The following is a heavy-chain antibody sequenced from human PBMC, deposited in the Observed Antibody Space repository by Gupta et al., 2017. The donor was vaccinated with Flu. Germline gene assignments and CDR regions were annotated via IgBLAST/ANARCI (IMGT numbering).Heavy chain of an antibody. V-gene: IGHV6-1*01. D-gene: IGHD5-18*01. CDR2: TYYRSKWYN. J-gene: IGHJ4*02. Sequence: SPSRGLEWLGRTYYRSKWYNDYAVSVKSRITINPDTSKNQFSLQLNSVTPEDTAVYYCARGGYSFIEYYFDYWGQGTLVTVSS. CDR3: ARGGYSFIEYYFDY.